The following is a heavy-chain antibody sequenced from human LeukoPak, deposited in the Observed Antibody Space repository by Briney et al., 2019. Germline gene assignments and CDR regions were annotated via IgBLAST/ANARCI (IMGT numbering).Heavy chain of an antibody. CDR1: GYTFTSYG. Sequence: ASVKVSCKASGYTFTSYGISWVRQAPGQGLEWMGWISAYNGNTNYAQKLQGRVTMTTDTSTSTAYMELRSLRSDDTAVYYCARDRRIVVVPDAFDIWGQGTMVTVSS. J-gene: IGHJ3*02. D-gene: IGHD3-22*01. CDR2: ISAYNGNT. CDR3: ARDRRIVVVPDAFDI. V-gene: IGHV1-18*01.